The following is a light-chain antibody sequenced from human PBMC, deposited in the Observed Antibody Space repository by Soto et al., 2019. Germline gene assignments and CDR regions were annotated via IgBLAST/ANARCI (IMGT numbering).Light chain of an antibody. J-gene: IGKJ4*01. CDR1: QSVSNNY. CDR2: GAS. CDR3: QQYGNTPAT. Sequence: EIVLTQSPGTLSLSPGEGATLSCRASQSVSNNYLAWYQQKPGQAPRLLMYGASSRATGIPDRFSGSVSGTDFTLTISGLEPEDFAVYYCQQYGNTPATFGGGTKVEIK. V-gene: IGKV3-20*01.